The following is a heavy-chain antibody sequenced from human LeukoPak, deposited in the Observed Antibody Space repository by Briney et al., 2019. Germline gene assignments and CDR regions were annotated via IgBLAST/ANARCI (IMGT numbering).Heavy chain of an antibody. J-gene: IGHJ4*02. CDR1: GYTFTGYY. Sequence: ASVKVSCKASGYTFTGYYMHWVRQAPGPGLEWMGWINPNSGGTNYAQKFQGRVTMTRDTSISTAYMELGRLRSDATAVYYCASHSTEDYDIFTGTPFDYWGQGTLVTVSS. CDR2: INPNSGGT. D-gene: IGHD3-9*01. V-gene: IGHV1-2*02. CDR3: ASHSTEDYDIFTGTPFDY.